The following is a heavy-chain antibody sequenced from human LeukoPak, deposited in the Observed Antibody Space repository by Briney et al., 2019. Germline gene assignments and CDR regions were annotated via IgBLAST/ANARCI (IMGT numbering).Heavy chain of an antibody. CDR1: GFTFSSYA. D-gene: IGHD3-3*01. V-gene: IGHV3-30-3*01. Sequence: GGSLRLSCAAPGFTFSSYAMHWVRQAPGKGLEWVAVISYDGSNKYYADSVKGRFTISRDNSKNTLYLQMNSLRAEDTAVYYCARVYYDFWSGYYMDAFDIWGQGTMVTVSS. CDR3: ARVYYDFWSGYYMDAFDI. J-gene: IGHJ3*02. CDR2: ISYDGSNK.